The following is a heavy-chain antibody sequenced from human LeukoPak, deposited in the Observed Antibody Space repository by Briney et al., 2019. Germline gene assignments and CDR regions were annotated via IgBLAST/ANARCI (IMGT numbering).Heavy chain of an antibody. CDR2: IRYDGSNK. CDR1: RFTFSSYG. CDR3: AKDGYSGYDYGWYFDL. V-gene: IGHV3-30*02. J-gene: IGHJ2*01. D-gene: IGHD5-12*01. Sequence: GGSLRLSCAASRFTFSSYGMHWVRQAPGKGLEWVAFIRYDGSNKYYADSVKGRFTISRDNSKNTLYLQMNSLRAEDTAVYYCAKDGYSGYDYGWYFDLWGRGTLVTVSS.